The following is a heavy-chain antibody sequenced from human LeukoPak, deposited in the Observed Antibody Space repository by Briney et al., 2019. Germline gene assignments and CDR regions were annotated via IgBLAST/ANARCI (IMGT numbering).Heavy chain of an antibody. CDR1: GFTFSSYA. V-gene: IGHV3-23*01. Sequence: PGGSLRLSCAAFGFTFSSYAMSWVRQAPGKGLEWVSAISGSGGSTYYADSVKGRFTISRDNSKNTLYLQMNSLRAEDTAVYYCAKAVSYSSGWYYFDYWGQGTLVTVSS. CDR2: ISGSGGST. J-gene: IGHJ4*02. CDR3: AKAVSYSSGWYYFDY. D-gene: IGHD6-19*01.